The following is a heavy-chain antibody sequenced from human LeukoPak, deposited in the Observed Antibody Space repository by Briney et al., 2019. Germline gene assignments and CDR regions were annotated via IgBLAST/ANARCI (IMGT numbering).Heavy chain of an antibody. J-gene: IGHJ4*02. V-gene: IGHV3-23*01. Sequence: GGSLRLSCAASGFTFSSYAMSWVRQAPGKGLEWVSAISGSGGSTYYADSVKGRFTIPRDNSKNTLYLQMNSLRAEDTAVYYCAKALAVAGIGLGTYYFDYWGQGTLVTVSS. CDR3: AKALAVAGIGLGTYYFDY. CDR2: ISGSGGST. CDR1: GFTFSSYA. D-gene: IGHD6-19*01.